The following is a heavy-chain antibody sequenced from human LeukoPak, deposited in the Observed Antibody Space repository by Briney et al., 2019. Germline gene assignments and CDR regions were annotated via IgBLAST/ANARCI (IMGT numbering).Heavy chain of an antibody. V-gene: IGHV4-59*08. Sequence: SETLSLTCTVSGGSISYYYWTWIRQPPGKGLEWIGCIYYSGSTNYNPSLNSRVTISVDTSKNQFSLKLGSVTAADTAVYYCARRSYGDNNWFDPWGQGTLVTVSS. D-gene: IGHD1-26*01. CDR2: IYYSGST. CDR1: GGSISYYY. J-gene: IGHJ5*02. CDR3: ARRSYGDNNWFDP.